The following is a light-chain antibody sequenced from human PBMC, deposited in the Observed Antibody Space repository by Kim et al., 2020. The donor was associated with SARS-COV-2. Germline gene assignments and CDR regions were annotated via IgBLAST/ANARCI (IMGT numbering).Light chain of an antibody. CDR1: QSVSNY. V-gene: IGKV3-15*01. CDR2: GAY. CDR3: QHYNDWPGT. J-gene: IGKJ2*01. Sequence: SVSPWESAGPSCQASQSVSNYVAWYQLKPGQAPRVIIFGAYMRASGIPARFSGSGSGTDFTLSISSLQSEDSAFYYCQHYNDWPGTFGQGTKLEI.